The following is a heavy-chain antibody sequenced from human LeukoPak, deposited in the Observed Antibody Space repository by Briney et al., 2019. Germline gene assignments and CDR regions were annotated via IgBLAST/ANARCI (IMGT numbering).Heavy chain of an antibody. J-gene: IGHJ5*02. CDR3: AKNRVVVPAAMRS. D-gene: IGHD2-2*01. CDR1: GFTFSSYA. V-gene: IGHV3-23*01. CDR2: ISGSGGST. Sequence: GGSLRLSCAASGFTFSSYAMSWVRQAPGKGLEWVSAISGSGGSTYYADSVKSRFTISRDNSKNTLYLQMNSLRAEDTAVYYCAKNRVVVPAAMRSWGQGTLVTVSS.